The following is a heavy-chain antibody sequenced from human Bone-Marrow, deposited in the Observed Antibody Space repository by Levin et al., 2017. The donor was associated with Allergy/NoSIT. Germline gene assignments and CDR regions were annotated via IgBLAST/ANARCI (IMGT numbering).Heavy chain of an antibody. CDR1: GFTFGDYA. CDR3: SKDTYTSLYFHGFDV. CDR2: ISWNGGNL. V-gene: IGHV3-9*01. Sequence: GGSLRLSCAASGFTFGDYAMNWVRQVPGKGLEWVSGISWNGGNLGYADSVRGRFTISRDNDKSTLYLQMNNLRPEDSALYFCSKDTYTSLYFHGFDVWGQGTTVTVSS. D-gene: IGHD3-16*01. J-gene: IGHJ6*02.